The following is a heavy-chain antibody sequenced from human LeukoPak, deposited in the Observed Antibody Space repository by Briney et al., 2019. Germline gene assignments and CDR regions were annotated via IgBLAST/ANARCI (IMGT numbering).Heavy chain of an antibody. J-gene: IGHJ5*02. Sequence: SETLSLTCAVYGGSFSGYYWSWIRQPPGKGLDWIGEINHSGSTNYNPSLKSRVTISVDTSKNQFSLKLSSVTAADTAVYYCARELAAGTGWFDPWGQGTLVTVSS. CDR2: INHSGST. CDR3: ARELAAGTGWFDP. V-gene: IGHV4-34*01. CDR1: GGSFSGYY. D-gene: IGHD6-13*01.